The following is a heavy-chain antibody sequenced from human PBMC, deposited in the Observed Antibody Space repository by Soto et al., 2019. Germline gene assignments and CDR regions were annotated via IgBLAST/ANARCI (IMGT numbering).Heavy chain of an antibody. J-gene: IGHJ5*02. V-gene: IGHV1-18*01. D-gene: IGHD5-12*01. CDR2: ISTYSGDT. CDR1: GYTFFTYD. CDR3: AGHPGPTTSENWFDP. Sequence: QVHLVQSGVEVKTPGASVKVSCQASGYTFFTYDISWVRQAPGQGLEWMGWISTYSGDTKYAQKFQGRVTMTTDTSPTTAYLELRSLRSDDTAVYYCAGHPGPTTSENWFDPWGQGTLVTVSS.